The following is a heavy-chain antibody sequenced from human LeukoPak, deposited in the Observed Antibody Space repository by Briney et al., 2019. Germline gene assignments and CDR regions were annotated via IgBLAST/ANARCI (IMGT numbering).Heavy chain of an antibody. CDR3: ARDFEATLVRGVRGSYYYMDV. CDR1: GFTFSTYG. Sequence: GGTLRLSCAASGFTFSTYGMSWVRQAPGKGLVWVSAISGSGGSTYYADSVKGRFTISRDNSKNTLYLQMNSLRAADTALYYCARDFEATLVRGVRGSYYYMDVWGKGTTVTVSS. CDR2: ISGSGGST. J-gene: IGHJ6*03. D-gene: IGHD3-10*01. V-gene: IGHV3-23*01.